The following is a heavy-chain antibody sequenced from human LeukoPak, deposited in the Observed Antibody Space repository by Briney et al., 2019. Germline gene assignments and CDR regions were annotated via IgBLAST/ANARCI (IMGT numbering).Heavy chain of an antibody. J-gene: IGHJ4*02. CDR1: GFTFSVYE. D-gene: IGHD6-19*01. Sequence: PGGSLRLSCAASGFTFSVYEMNWVRQVPGKGLEWISYISSSSATIHYADSVKGRFTISRDNGRNSLYLQMNSLRVDDTAVYYCARDATPQYSSGWVFFDYWGQGTLVTVSS. CDR2: ISSSSATI. CDR3: ARDATPQYSSGWVFFDY. V-gene: IGHV3-48*03.